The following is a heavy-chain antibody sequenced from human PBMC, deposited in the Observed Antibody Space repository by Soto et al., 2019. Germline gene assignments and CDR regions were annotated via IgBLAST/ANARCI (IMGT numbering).Heavy chain of an antibody. CDR3: ARQGCSSTSCYLGFDY. Sequence: QLQLQESGPGLVKPSETLSLTCTVSGGSISSSSYYWGWIRQPPGKGLERIGSIYYSGSTYYNPSLKSRVTISVATSKNQCSLKLSSVTAADTAVYYCARQGCSSTSCYLGFDYWGQGTLVTVSS. V-gene: IGHV4-39*01. CDR2: IYYSGST. D-gene: IGHD2-2*01. CDR1: GGSISSSSYY. J-gene: IGHJ4*02.